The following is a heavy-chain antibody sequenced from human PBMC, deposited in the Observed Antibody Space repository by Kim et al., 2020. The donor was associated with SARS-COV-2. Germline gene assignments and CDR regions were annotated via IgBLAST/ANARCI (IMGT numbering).Heavy chain of an antibody. Sequence: GGSLRLSCAASGFTFSNARMNWVRQAPGKGLEWVGRIRRKTKGGTTDYAAPVKGRFSISRDDSKNMLYLQMNSLQTEDTAVYYCTTGSASTMYNGMDVWGQGPTVTVSP. V-gene: IGHV3-15*01. CDR3: TTGSASTMYNGMDV. CDR2: IRRKTKGGTT. D-gene: IGHD1-1*01. CDR1: GFTFSNAR. J-gene: IGHJ6*01.